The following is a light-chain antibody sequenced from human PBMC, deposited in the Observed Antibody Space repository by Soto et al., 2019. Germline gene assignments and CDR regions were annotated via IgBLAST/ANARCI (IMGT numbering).Light chain of an antibody. J-gene: IGKJ4*01. Sequence: DIQLTQSPSFLWASVGDRLTITCRASPDIRSSLAWYQQKPGKAPNLLIYTVSTLPRGVPSRFSGSRSGTESTHTISSLQPEDFATYCCQQFNSSPFSVGGGPKVEF. V-gene: IGKV1-9*01. CDR1: PDIRSS. CDR3: QQFNSSPFS. CDR2: TVS.